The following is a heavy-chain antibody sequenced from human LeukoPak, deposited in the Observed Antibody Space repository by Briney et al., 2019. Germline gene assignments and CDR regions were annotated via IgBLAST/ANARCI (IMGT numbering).Heavy chain of an antibody. CDR1: GFTFSSYS. V-gene: IGHV3-48*01. CDR3: ARNRELADY. D-gene: IGHD1-26*01. Sequence: WGSLRLSSAASGFTFSSYSMNWVRQDPGKGLEWVSYISSSSSTIYYADSVKGRFTISRDNAKNSLYLQMNSLRAEDTAVYYCARNRELADYWGQGTLVTVSS. CDR2: ISSSSSTI. J-gene: IGHJ4*02.